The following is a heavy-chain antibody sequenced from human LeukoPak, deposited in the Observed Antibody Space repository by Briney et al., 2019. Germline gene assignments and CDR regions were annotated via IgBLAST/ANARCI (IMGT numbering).Heavy chain of an antibody. J-gene: IGHJ4*02. CDR3: AKEKSRADKNFDY. V-gene: IGHV3-30*18. CDR2: ISYDESNE. Sequence: GGSLGLSCAASEFTFSSYDMHWVRQAPGKGLEWVAVISYDESNEYYADSVKGRFTISRDNSKNTLYLQMNSLRAEDTAVYYCAKEKSRADKNFDYWGQGTLVTVSS. CDR1: EFTFSSYD. D-gene: IGHD6-25*01.